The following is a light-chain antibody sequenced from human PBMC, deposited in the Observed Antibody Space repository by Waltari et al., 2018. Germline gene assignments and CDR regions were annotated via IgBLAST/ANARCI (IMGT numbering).Light chain of an antibody. CDR3: QQYYSTPS. J-gene: IGKJ5*01. V-gene: IGKV4-1*01. CDR1: ETVLSTSNNKNY. Sequence: DIVMTQSPDSLAVSLGERATIKCKSSETVLSTSNNKNYLALYQQKPGQPPKMLLYWASTRESGVPDRFSGSGSRTDFTLSISSLRAEDVAIYFCQQYYSTPSFGQGTRLEIK. CDR2: WAS.